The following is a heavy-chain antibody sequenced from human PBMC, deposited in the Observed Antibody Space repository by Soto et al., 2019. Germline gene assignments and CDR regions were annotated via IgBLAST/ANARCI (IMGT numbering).Heavy chain of an antibody. Sequence: PSETLSLTCTVSGGSISSSSYYWGWIRQPPGKGLEWIGSIYYSGNTYYNPSLKSRATLSVDTSKNQFSLKLSSVTAADTAVYYSARVAVGAPATEWLARRGKGTLVTVAS. CDR3: ARVAVGAPATEWLAR. CDR2: IYYSGNT. J-gene: IGHJ5*02. CDR1: GGSISSSSYY. V-gene: IGHV4-39*01. D-gene: IGHD1-26*01.